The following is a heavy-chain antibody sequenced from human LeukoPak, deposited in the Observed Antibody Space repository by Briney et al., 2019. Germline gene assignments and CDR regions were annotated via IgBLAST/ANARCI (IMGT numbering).Heavy chain of an antibody. D-gene: IGHD3-22*01. CDR1: GFTFSSYW. Sequence: PGGSLRLSCAASGFTFSSYWMSWVRQAPGKGLEWVANIKQDGSEKYYVDSGKGRFTISRDNAKNSLYLQMNSLRAEDTAVYYCAREGYYDSSGYYSFDYWGQGTLVTVSS. V-gene: IGHV3-7*01. J-gene: IGHJ4*02. CDR3: AREGYYDSSGYYSFDY. CDR2: IKQDGSEK.